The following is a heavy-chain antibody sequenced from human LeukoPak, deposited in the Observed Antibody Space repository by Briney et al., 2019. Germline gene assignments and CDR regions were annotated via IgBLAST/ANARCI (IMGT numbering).Heavy chain of an antibody. CDR1: GLTFSSNS. D-gene: IGHD2/OR15-2a*01. CDR2: IFSSSTYI. J-gene: IGHJ4*02. CDR3: ARDFYDGFALDY. V-gene: IGHV3-21*03. Sequence: GGSLRLSCAASGLTFSSNSMNWVRQAPGKGLEWVSFIFSSSTYIYYTDSVKGRFTISRDNARNSLYLQMDNLRAEDTGVYYCARDFYDGFALDYWGQGTLVTVSS.